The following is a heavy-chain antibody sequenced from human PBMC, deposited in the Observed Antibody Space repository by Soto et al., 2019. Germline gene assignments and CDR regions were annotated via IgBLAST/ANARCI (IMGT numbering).Heavy chain of an antibody. CDR3: ASITRGDIVVVPADYMDV. J-gene: IGHJ6*03. D-gene: IGHD2-2*01. V-gene: IGHV4-34*01. CDR2: INHSGST. Sequence: SETLSLTCAVYGGSFSGYYWSWIRQPPGKGLEWIGEINHSGSTNYNPSLKSRVTISVDTSKNQFSLKLSSVTAADTAVYYCASITRGDIVVVPADYMDVWGKGTTVTVSS. CDR1: GGSFSGYY.